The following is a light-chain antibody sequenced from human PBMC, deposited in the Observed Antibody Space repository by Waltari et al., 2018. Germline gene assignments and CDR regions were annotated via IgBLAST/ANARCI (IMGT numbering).Light chain of an antibody. CDR1: TGAVAGDFY. Sequence: QPVVTPEPSLTVSPGGTVTLTCASSTGAVAGDFYPSWFQQMPGQAPRALIFGSTNKYSWTPARFSGSLLGGKAALTLSGAQPEDEADYYCLLHFGGDQLVFGGGTKLTVL. CDR3: LLHFGGDQLV. J-gene: IGLJ3*02. V-gene: IGLV7-43*01. CDR2: GST.